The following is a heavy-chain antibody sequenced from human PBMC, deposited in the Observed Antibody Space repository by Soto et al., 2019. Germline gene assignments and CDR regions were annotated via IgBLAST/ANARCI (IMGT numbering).Heavy chain of an antibody. D-gene: IGHD5-12*01. Sequence: XVKVSCKASGYTFTGYYMHWVRQAPGQGLEWMGWXNTNSXGPNYEKKFQXXVNVNREXXISKDYMEMSRLRSDDTAVYYCARESGYDSFDYWGQGTLVTVS. CDR2: XNTNSXGP. CDR3: ARESGYDSFDY. J-gene: IGHJ4*02. CDR1: GYTFTGYY. V-gene: IGHV1-2*02.